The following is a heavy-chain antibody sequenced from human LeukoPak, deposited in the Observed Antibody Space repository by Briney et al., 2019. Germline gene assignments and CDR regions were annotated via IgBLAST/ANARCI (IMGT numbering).Heavy chain of an antibody. CDR3: ARGVEPLAANTLAY. D-gene: IGHD1-14*01. Sequence: HSGGSLRLSCAASGFTFSNHWMSWVRQAPGKGLEWVANIKRDGSEKYYVDSVKGRFAISRDNAKNSLYLQMNSLSPDDTAVYYCARGVEPLAANTLAYWGQGTLVTVSS. J-gene: IGHJ4*02. V-gene: IGHV3-7*03. CDR2: IKRDGSEK. CDR1: GFTFSNHW.